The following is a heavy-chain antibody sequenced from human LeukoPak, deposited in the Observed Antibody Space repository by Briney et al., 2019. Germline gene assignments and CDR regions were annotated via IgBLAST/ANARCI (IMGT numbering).Heavy chain of an antibody. Sequence: KPSQTLSLTCAVSGGSISSGGYSWSWIRQPPGKGLEWIGYIYHSGSTYYNPSLKSRVTISVDRSKNQLSLKLSSVTAADTAVYYCAREDVDTAMVIDWGQGTLVTVSS. J-gene: IGHJ4*02. CDR2: IYHSGST. CDR3: AREDVDTAMVID. D-gene: IGHD5-18*01. CDR1: GGSISSGGYS. V-gene: IGHV4-30-2*01.